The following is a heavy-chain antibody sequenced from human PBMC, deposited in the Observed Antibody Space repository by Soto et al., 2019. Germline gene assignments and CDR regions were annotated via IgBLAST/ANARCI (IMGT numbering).Heavy chain of an antibody. Sequence: QVQLQESGPGLVKPSETLSLTCNVSGGSVSSGSYYWSWIRQPPGKGLEYIGYMSYSGNTNYNPSTPTPVTFTVDTRKNQFSLRLTSATAADTAVYYCARGKIRIYYFYNAVDVLGQGTTVTVSS. CDR1: GGSVSSGSYY. CDR3: ARGKIRIYYFYNAVDV. J-gene: IGHJ6*02. D-gene: IGHD4-17*01. CDR2: MSYSGNT. V-gene: IGHV4-61*01.